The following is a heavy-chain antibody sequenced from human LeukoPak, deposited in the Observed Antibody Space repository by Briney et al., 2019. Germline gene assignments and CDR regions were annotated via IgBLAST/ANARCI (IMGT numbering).Heavy chain of an antibody. V-gene: IGHV3-23*01. J-gene: IGHJ4*02. CDR2: ISGSGAGT. CDR3: AEAAGGSSDY. Sequence: GGSLRLSCAACGFTLSNSAMNWVRQAPGKGLEWVSTISGSGAGTYYADSVKGRFTIYRDNSKNTLYLQMNSLRAEDTAVYYCAEAAGGSSDYWGQGTLVTVSS. CDR1: GFTLSNSA. D-gene: IGHD3-16*01.